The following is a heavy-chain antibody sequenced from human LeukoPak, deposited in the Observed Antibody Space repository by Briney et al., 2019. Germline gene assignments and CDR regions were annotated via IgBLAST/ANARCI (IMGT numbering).Heavy chain of an antibody. D-gene: IGHD5-12*01. J-gene: IGHJ4*02. Sequence: GGSLRLSCAASGFTFSSYSMNWLRQAPGKGLEWVSSISSSSSYIYYADSVKGRFTISRDNAKNSLYLQMNSLRAEDTAVYYCASSNPGYSGYAIDYWGQGTLVTVSS. CDR2: ISSSSSYI. CDR3: ASSNPGYSGYAIDY. CDR1: GFTFSSYS. V-gene: IGHV3-21*01.